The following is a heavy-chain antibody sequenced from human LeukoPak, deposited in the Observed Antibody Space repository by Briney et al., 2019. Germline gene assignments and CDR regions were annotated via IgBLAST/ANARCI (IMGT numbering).Heavy chain of an antibody. Sequence: PSVMLSCNLSGYTFTILYIHWVRQPPGPGLEWMGIINSSGGSTSCAQKFQGRVTMTRETSTSTVYMELSSLRSEETAVYYCARDLQLWFALDYWGRGTLVTVSS. D-gene: IGHD5-18*01. CDR1: GYTFTILY. CDR3: ARDLQLWFALDY. J-gene: IGHJ4*02. V-gene: IGHV1-46*01. CDR2: INSSGGST.